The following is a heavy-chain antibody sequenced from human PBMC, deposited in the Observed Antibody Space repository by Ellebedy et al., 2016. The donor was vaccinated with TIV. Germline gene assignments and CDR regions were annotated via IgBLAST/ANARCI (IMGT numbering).Heavy chain of an antibody. CDR3: ARVLRATSGMDV. CDR2: INPGSGGT. V-gene: IGHV1-2*02. J-gene: IGHJ6*02. CDR1: GYTFIANY. Sequence: ASVKVSCKASGYTFIANYIHWVRQAPGQGLEWMGWINPGSGGTNFAQKFQGRVTMTRDTSVNTAYMELSRLEFDDTAVYYCARVLRATSGMDVWGQGTTVTVS. D-gene: IGHD4/OR15-4a*01.